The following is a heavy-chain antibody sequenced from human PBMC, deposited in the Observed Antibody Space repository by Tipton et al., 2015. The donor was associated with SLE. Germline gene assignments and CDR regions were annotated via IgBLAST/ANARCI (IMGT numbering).Heavy chain of an antibody. Sequence: SLRLSCAASGFTFDEYAIHWVRQAPGKGLEWVSGISWNSGNIGYADSVKGRFTISRDNSKNTLYLQMNSLRAEDTAVYYCARDRITMIVVATGAFDIWGQGTMVTVSS. J-gene: IGHJ3*02. V-gene: IGHV3-9*01. CDR1: GFTFDEYA. D-gene: IGHD3-22*01. CDR2: ISWNSGNI. CDR3: ARDRITMIVVATGAFDI.